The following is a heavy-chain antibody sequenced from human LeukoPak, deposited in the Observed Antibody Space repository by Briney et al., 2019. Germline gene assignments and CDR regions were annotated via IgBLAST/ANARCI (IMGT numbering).Heavy chain of an antibody. CDR1: GFTFSSYA. V-gene: IGHV3-23*01. D-gene: IGHD3-10*01. CDR2: ISGRGGST. Sequence: PGGSLRLSCAASGFTFSSYAMSWVRQAPGKGLEWVSAISGRGGSTYYADSVEGRFTISRDNSKNTLYLQMNSLRAEDTAVYYCARVRGVIIPYFDYWGQGTLVTVSS. J-gene: IGHJ4*02. CDR3: ARVRGVIIPYFDY.